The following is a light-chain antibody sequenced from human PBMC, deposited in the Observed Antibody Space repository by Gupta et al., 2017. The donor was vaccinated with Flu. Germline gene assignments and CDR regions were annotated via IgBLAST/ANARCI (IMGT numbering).Light chain of an antibody. V-gene: IGLV6-57*03. CDR3: QSYDSSSWV. Sequence: NFMLTQPHSLSESPGKTVTISCTRSSGIIANNHVQWYRQRPGSAPTTVIYEDNQRASGVPHRFSGAIDGSSNSASLTISGLKTEDEAEYYCQSYDSSSWVFGGGTKLTVL. CDR1: SGIIANNH. J-gene: IGLJ3*02. CDR2: EDN.